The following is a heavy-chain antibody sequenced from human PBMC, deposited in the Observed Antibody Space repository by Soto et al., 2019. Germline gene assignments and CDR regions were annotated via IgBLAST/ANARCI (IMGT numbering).Heavy chain of an antibody. CDR3: GKGNSKWGTGDAFDI. Sequence: EVQLLESGGGVVQPGGSLRLSCAASGFTFNNYALNWVRQAPGKGLEWVSSISGTGGSTFYAGSAEGRFTISRDNSKNPLFLQMTSLRAEDTGVYYCGKGNSKWGTGDAFDIWGQGTMVTVSS. J-gene: IGHJ3*02. CDR2: ISGTGGST. V-gene: IGHV3-23*01. D-gene: IGHD7-27*01. CDR1: GFTFNNYA.